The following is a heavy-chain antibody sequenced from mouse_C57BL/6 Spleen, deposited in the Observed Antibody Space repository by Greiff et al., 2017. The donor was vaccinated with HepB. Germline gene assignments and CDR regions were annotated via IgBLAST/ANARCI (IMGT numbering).Heavy chain of an antibody. Sequence: EVQLVESGGGLVEPGGSLKLSCAASGFTFSDYGMHWVRQAPEKGLEWVAYISSGSSTIYYADTVKGRFTISRDNAKNTLFLQMTSLRSEDTAMYYCARPRGNYAQYYFDYWGQGTTLTVSS. J-gene: IGHJ2*01. CDR1: GFTFSDYG. D-gene: IGHD2-1*01. CDR3: ARPRGNYAQYYFDY. V-gene: IGHV5-17*01. CDR2: ISSGSSTI.